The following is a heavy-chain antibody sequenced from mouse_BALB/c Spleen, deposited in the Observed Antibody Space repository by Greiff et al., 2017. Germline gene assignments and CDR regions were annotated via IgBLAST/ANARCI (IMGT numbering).Heavy chain of an antibody. CDR3: TSMITWFAY. J-gene: IGHJ3*01. CDR2: INPSNGGT. CDR1: GYTFTSYY. V-gene: IGHV1S81*02. Sequence: VKLMESGAELVKPGASVKLSCKASGYTFTSYYMYWVKQRPGQGLEWIGEINPSNGGTNFNEKFKSKATLTVDKSSSTAYMQLSSLTSEDSAVYYCTSMITWFAYWGQGTLVTVSA. D-gene: IGHD2-4*01.